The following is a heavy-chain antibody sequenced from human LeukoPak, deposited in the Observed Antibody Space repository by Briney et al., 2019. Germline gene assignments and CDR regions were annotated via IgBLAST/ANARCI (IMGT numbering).Heavy chain of an antibody. D-gene: IGHD6-13*01. CDR2: IYYSGST. CDR3: ARGKAAAGYYYYYMDV. V-gene: IGHV4-59*01. Sequence: SETLSLTCTVSGGSISSYYWSWIRQPPGKGLEWIGYIYYSGSTNYNPSLKSRVTISVDTSKNQYSLKLSSVTAADTAVYYCARGKAAAGYYYYYMDVWGKGTTVTISS. J-gene: IGHJ6*03. CDR1: GGSISSYY.